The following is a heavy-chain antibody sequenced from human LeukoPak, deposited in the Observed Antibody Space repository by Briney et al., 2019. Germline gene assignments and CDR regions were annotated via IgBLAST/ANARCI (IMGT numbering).Heavy chain of an antibody. Sequence: SQTLSLTCTVSGGSISSGSYYWSWIRQPAGKGLEWIGRIYTSGSTNYNPSLKSRVTISVDTSKNQFSLKLSSVTAADTAVYYCARARDSSRPAATFYYYMDVWGKGTTVTVSS. D-gene: IGHD2-2*01. J-gene: IGHJ6*03. V-gene: IGHV4-61*02. CDR2: IYTSGST. CDR1: GGSISSGSYY. CDR3: ARARDSSRPAATFYYYMDV.